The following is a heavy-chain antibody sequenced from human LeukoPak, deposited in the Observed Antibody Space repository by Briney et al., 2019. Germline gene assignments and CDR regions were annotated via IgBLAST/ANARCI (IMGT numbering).Heavy chain of an antibody. D-gene: IGHD1-14*01. CDR1: GFTFSTYA. J-gene: IGHJ4*02. CDR3: ARGVEPLAANTLAY. CDR2: VSGGGSST. Sequence: PGGSLRLSCAASGFTFSTYAMSWVRQAPGKGLQWVSAVSGGGSSTYYADSVKGRFTISRDNSKNTLSLQMNSLRADDTAVYYCARGVEPLAANTLAYWGQGTLVTVSS. V-gene: IGHV3-23*01.